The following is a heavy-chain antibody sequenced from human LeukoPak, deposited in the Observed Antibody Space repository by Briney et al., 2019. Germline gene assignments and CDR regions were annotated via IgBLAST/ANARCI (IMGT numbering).Heavy chain of an antibody. Sequence: GGSLRLSCAVSGFTLSSYEVNWVRQAPGKGPEWVSYISSSGSTVYYADSVKGRFTISRDNAKNSLILQMNSLRGEDTAVYYCARRFDTWGQGTVVTVSS. CDR1: GFTLSSYE. J-gene: IGHJ3*02. V-gene: IGHV3-48*03. CDR3: ARRFDT. CDR2: ISSSGSTV.